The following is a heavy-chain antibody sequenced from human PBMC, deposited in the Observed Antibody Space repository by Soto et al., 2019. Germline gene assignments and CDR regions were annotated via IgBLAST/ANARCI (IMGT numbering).Heavy chain of an antibody. CDR1: GVTFSSYT. V-gene: IGHV1-69*13. Sequence: ASVKVSCKASGVTFSSYTNSWVRQAPGQGLEWMGGIIPIFGTANYAQKFQGRVTITADESTSTAYMELSSLRSEDTAVYYCASTIFGVVNPGYYVTDVWGQGATVTGSS. D-gene: IGHD3-3*01. CDR3: ASTIFGVVNPGYYVTDV. J-gene: IGHJ6*02. CDR2: IIPIFGTA.